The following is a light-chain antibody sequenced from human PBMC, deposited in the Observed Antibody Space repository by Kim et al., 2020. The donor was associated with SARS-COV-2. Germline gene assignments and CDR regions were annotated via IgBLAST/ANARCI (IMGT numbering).Light chain of an antibody. V-gene: IGLV1-47*01. Sequence: GQRVTISCSGSSSNIGSNYVYWYQQLPGTAPKLLIYRNNQRPSGVPDLFSGSKSGTSASLAISGLRSEDEADYYCAAWDDSLSGLVFGTGTKVTVL. CDR3: AAWDDSLSGLV. J-gene: IGLJ1*01. CDR1: SSNIGSNY. CDR2: RNN.